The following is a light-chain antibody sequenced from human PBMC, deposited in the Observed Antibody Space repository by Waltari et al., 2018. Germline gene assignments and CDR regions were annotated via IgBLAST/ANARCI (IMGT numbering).Light chain of an antibody. J-gene: IGKJ1*01. Sequence: DIQMTQSPSSLSASLGDTVTITCQASQGIHNHLNWYKQKPGKAPKLLIYRASSLQSGIPSRFSGSGSGTDFTLTISSLQPEDFATYYCQQGYTYPWTFGQGTKVETK. V-gene: IGKV1-39*01. CDR1: QGIHNH. CDR3: QQGYTYPWT. CDR2: RAS.